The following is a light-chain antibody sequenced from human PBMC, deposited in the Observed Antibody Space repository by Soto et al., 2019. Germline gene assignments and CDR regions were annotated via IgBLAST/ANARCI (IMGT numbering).Light chain of an antibody. V-gene: IGLV2-8*01. J-gene: IGLJ2*01. CDR3: SSYAGSVV. CDR2: EVS. CDR1: SSDVGGYNY. Sequence: QSALTQPPSASGSPGQSVTISCTGTSSDVGGYNYVSWYQQHPGKAPKLMIYEVSKRPSRVPDRFSGSKSGNTASLTVSGLQAEDEADYSRSSYAGSVVFGGGTKVTVL.